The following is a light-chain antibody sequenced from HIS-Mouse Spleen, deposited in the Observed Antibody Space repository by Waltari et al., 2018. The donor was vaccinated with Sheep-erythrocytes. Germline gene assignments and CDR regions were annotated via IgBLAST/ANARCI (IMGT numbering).Light chain of an antibody. Sequence: DIQMTQSPSTLSASVGDRVTITCRASQSISSWLAWYQQKPGKAPKLLIYKASSLESGVPSRFSGSGSGTEFTLTISSLQPDDFATYYCQQYNSSLTFSPGTKVDIK. CDR3: QQYNSSLT. CDR2: KAS. V-gene: IGKV1-5*03. CDR1: QSISSW. J-gene: IGKJ3*01.